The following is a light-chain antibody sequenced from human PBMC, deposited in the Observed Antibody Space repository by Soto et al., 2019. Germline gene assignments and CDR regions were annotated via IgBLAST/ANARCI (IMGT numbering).Light chain of an antibody. CDR3: KQALQTWT. V-gene: IGKV2-28*01. CDR1: QSLLHSNGYNY. Sequence: DIVMTQSPLSLAVTPGESASISCRSSQSLLHSNGYNYLDWYLQKPGQPPQLVIYLGSNRASGVPDRLTVSGSGTDFTLKISRVEAEDVGVYYCKQALQTWTFGQGTRVEIK. CDR2: LGS. J-gene: IGKJ1*01.